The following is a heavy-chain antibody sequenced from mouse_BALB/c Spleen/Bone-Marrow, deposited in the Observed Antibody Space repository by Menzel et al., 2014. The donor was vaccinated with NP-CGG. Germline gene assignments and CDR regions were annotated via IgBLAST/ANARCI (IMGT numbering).Heavy chain of an antibody. Sequence: VQLKQSGAELVKPGASVKLSCTASGFNIKDTYMHWVKQRPEQGLEWIGRIDPANGIAKYDPKFQGKATITADTTSNTAYLQLSSLTSEDTAVYYCARYRLGTYFDFWGQGTTLTVSS. CDR3: ARYRLGTYFDF. CDR2: IDPANGIA. CDR1: GFNIKDTY. V-gene: IGHV14-3*02. J-gene: IGHJ2*01. D-gene: IGHD2-14*01.